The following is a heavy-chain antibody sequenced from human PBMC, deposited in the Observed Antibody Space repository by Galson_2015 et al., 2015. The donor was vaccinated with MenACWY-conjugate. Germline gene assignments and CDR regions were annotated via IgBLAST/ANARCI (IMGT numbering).Heavy chain of an antibody. CDR1: GFTFSSYA. Sequence: SLRLSCAASGFTFSSYAMSWVRQAPGKGLEWVSAISGDGGRTYYADSVKGRFTISSDNSKNTLYLQMNSLRAEDTAVYYCAKDRLSYSATMDYWGHGTLVTVSS. J-gene: IGHJ4*01. D-gene: IGHD1-7*01. CDR3: AKDRLSYSATMDY. V-gene: IGHV3-23*01. CDR2: ISGDGGRT.